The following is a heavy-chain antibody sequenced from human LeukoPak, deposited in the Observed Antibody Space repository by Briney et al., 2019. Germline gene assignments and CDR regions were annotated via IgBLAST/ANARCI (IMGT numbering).Heavy chain of an antibody. CDR2: IGTAGDT. J-gene: IGHJ4*02. CDR1: GFTFSSYD. CDR3: ARDNGYDGSGSYTFDY. Sequence: GGSLRLSCAASGFTFSSYDMHWVRQATGKGLEWVSAIGTAGDTYYPGSVKGRFTISRENAKNPLYLQMNSLRAGDTAVYYCARDNGYDGSGSYTFDYWGQGTLVTVSS. D-gene: IGHD3-10*01. V-gene: IGHV3-13*01.